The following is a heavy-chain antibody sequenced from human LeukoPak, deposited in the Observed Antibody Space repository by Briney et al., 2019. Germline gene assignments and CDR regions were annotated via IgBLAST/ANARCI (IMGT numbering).Heavy chain of an antibody. CDR1: GGSISSSSYY. Sequence: SETLSLTCTVSGGSISSSSYYWGWIRQPPGKGLEWIGSIYYSGSTYYNPSLKSRVTISVDTSKNQFSLKLSSVTAADTAVYYCARRNAPNWYFDLWGRGALVTVSS. D-gene: IGHD4-11*01. J-gene: IGHJ2*01. V-gene: IGHV4-39*07. CDR2: IYYSGST. CDR3: ARRNAPNWYFDL.